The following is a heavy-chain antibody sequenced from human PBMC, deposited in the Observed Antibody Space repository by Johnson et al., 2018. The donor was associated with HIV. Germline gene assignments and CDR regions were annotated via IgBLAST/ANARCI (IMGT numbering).Heavy chain of an antibody. Sequence: MLLVESGGGLVQPGRSLRLSCAASGFTFEDYAMHWVRQVPGKGLEWVSVIYSGGSTYYADSVKGRFTISRDNSKNTLFLQMNRLRVEDTAVYYCASRYGDYGLGAFDIWGQGTMVTVSS. CDR2: IYSGGST. D-gene: IGHD4-17*01. J-gene: IGHJ3*02. CDR3: ASRYGDYGLGAFDI. V-gene: IGHV3-23*03. CDR1: GFTFEDYA.